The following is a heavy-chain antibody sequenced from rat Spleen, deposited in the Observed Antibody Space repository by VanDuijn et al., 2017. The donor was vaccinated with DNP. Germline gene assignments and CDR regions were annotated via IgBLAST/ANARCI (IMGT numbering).Heavy chain of an antibody. J-gene: IGHJ3*01. Sequence: EVQLVESGGGLVQPGRSLKLSCAASGFTFSGYYMAWVRQAPTKGLEWVATINSDGSNTYYPDSVKGRFTISRVNGKSTLYLQMDSLMSDDTATYYCATAWAQQLSDWFAYWGQGTLVTVSS. CDR2: INSDGSNT. CDR3: ATAWAQQLSDWFAY. V-gene: IGHV5-7*01. CDR1: GFTFSGYY. D-gene: IGHD1-2*01.